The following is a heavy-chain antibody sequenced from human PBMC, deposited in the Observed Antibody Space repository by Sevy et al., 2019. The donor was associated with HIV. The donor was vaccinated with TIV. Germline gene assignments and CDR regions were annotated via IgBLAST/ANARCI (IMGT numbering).Heavy chain of an antibody. CDR1: GFTFSKYS. Sequence: GGSLRLSCAASGFTFSKYSMSWIRQTPGKGLEWVSTFSFGCGKINYAYSVMGRFTISRDDSRNTFYLQMNSLRAEDTAIYYCAREGCTKPHDYWGQGTVVTVSS. J-gene: IGHJ4*02. D-gene: IGHD2-8*01. V-gene: IGHV3-23*01. CDR2: FSFGCGKI. CDR3: AREGCTKPHDY.